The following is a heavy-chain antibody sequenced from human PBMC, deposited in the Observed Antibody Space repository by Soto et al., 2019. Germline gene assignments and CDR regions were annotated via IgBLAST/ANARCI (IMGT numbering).Heavy chain of an antibody. J-gene: IGHJ5*02. CDR3: ARATLGYCISTSCPGWFDP. D-gene: IGHD2-2*01. Sequence: SETLSLTCTVSGGSISSSSYYWGWIRQPPGKGLEWIGSIYYSGSTYYNPSLKSRVTISVDTSKNQFSLKLSSVTAADTAVYYCARATLGYCISTSCPGWFDPWGQGTLVTVS. CDR1: GGSISSSSYY. V-gene: IGHV4-39*01. CDR2: IYYSGST.